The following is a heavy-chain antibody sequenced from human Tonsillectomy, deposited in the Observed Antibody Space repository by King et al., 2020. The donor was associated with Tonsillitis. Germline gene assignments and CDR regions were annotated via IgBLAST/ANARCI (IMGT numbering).Heavy chain of an antibody. CDR3: TYDKTEYCPFDI. Sequence: VQLVESGGGLAKPGGSLTLSCVVSGSTFSDAWMRDAWMSWVRQAPGKGLELIGRIKSKGGGGTTDYAAPVKGRFTISRDDSRNTIFLQMNSLKTEDTARYYYTYDKTEYCPFDIWGRGTMSPSLQ. V-gene: IGHV3-15*01. CDR1: GSTFSDAWMRDAW. CDR2: IKSKGGGGTT. D-gene: IGHD3-22*01. J-gene: IGHJ3*02.